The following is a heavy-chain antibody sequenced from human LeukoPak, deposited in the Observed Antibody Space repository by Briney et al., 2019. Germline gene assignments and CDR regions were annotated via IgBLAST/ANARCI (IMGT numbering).Heavy chain of an antibody. J-gene: IGHJ4*02. CDR1: GFTFSSYA. D-gene: IGHD2-2*02. V-gene: IGHV3-23*01. CDR2: IGGSGGYT. Sequence: GGSLRLSCAASGFTFSSYAMTWVRQAPGKGLEWVSGIGGSGGYTYYADSVQGRFTISRDNSKNTLYLQMNSLRVEDTAVYYCARYCSSTSCYKPYPIFDYWGQGTLVTVSS. CDR3: ARYCSSTSCYKPYPIFDY.